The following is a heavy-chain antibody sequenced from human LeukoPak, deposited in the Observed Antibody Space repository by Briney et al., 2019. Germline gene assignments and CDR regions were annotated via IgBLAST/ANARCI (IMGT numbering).Heavy chain of an antibody. J-gene: IGHJ3*02. CDR3: VSTGFDI. CDR2: TNPDGSTT. Sequence: GGPLRLSCAGSGFTFTSHWVYWVRQAPGRGLVWVSRTNPDGSTTAYADSVRGRFTISRDNAKYTVYLQMNSLRTEDTAMHYCVSTGFDIWGQGTMVTASS. CDR1: GFTFTSHW. V-gene: IGHV3-74*01. D-gene: IGHD1-1*01.